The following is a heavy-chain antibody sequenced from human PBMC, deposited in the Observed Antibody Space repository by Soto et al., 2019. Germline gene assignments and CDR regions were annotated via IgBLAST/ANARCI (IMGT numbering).Heavy chain of an antibody. D-gene: IGHD6-19*01. CDR3: GKDRVSEHNSGWPQGH. J-gene: IGHJ4*02. CDR2: ISNDGRNK. Sequence: QVQLVESGGGVVQPGGSLRLSCAASGFTFSGYGMHWVRQAPGKGLEWVAVISNDGRNKYYGDSVRGRFIISRDNSKNTLDLQMNSLRPEDTAVYHCGKDRVSEHNSGWPQGHWGQGTLVTVSS. V-gene: IGHV3-30*18. CDR1: GFTFSGYG.